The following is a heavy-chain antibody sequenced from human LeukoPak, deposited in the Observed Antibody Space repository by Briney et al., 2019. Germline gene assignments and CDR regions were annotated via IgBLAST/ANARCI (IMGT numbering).Heavy chain of an antibody. CDR3: ARTGYIDEGFDY. CDR1: GFSFRNYW. D-gene: IGHD1-1*01. V-gene: IGHV3-7*04. J-gene: IGHJ4*02. CDR2: IKQDGSEN. Sequence: GGSLRLSCAASGFSFRNYWMSWVRQAPGKGLEWVANIKQDGSENRYVDSVKGRFTISRGNAKKSLYLQMNSLRAEDTAVYYCARTGYIDEGFDYWGQGTLVTVSS.